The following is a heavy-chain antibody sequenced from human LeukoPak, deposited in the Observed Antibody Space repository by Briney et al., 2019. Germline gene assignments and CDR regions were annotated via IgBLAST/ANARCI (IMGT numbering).Heavy chain of an antibody. CDR3: ARGRGITMVRGAAYYFDY. CDR2: IYYSGST. CDR1: GGSISSYY. Sequence: SETLSLTCTVSGGSISSYYWSWIRQPPGKGLEWIGYIYYSGSTNYNPSLKSRVTISVDTSKNQFSLKLSSVTAADTAVYYCARGRGITMVRGAAYYFDYWGQGTLVTVSS. V-gene: IGHV4-59*12. J-gene: IGHJ4*02. D-gene: IGHD3-10*01.